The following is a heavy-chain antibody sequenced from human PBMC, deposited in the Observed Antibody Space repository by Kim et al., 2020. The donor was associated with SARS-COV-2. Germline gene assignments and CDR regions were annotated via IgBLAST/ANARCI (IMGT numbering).Heavy chain of an antibody. D-gene: IGHD3-16*01. Sequence: GGSLRLSCVASGFTVSSNYMSWLRQAPGKGLEWVSVLYTDGSTYYADSVKGRFTISRHNSKNTVYLQMNSLRTEDTAVFYCARGSSMTTFRLRYLFYMDVWGKGTTVTVSS. CDR2: LYTDGST. V-gene: IGHV3-53*04. J-gene: IGHJ6*04. CDR1: GFTVSSNY. CDR3: ARGSSMTTFRLRYLFYMDV.